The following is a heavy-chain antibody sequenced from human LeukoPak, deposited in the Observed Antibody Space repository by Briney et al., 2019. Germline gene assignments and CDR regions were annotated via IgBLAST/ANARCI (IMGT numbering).Heavy chain of an antibody. V-gene: IGHV4-31*03. D-gene: IGHD5-18*01. CDR1: GGSISSGGYY. CDR2: IYYSGST. J-gene: IGHJ4*02. CDR3: ARDTIIQPWSVVDY. Sequence: KPSETLSLTCTVSGGSISSGGYYWSWIRQHPGKGLEWIGYIYYSGSTYYNPSLKSRVTISVDTSKNQFSLKLSSVTAADTAVYYCARDTIIQPWSVVDYWGQGTLVTVSS.